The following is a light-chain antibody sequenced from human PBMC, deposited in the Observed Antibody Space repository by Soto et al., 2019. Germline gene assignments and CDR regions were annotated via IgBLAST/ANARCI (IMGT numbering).Light chain of an antibody. Sequence: QSALTQPASVSGSPGQSITISCTGTSSDVGTYNSISWFQQHPGKAPKLMIYDVSTRPSGVSNRFSGSKSGNTASLTVSGLQAEDEADYYCSSYTSSSTLVFGGGTQLTVL. CDR3: SSYTSSSTLV. V-gene: IGLV2-14*01. CDR1: SSDVGTYNS. J-gene: IGLJ7*01. CDR2: DVS.